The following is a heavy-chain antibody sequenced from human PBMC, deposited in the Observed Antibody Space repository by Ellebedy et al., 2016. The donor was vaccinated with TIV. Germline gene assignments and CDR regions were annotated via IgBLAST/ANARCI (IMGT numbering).Heavy chain of an antibody. D-gene: IGHD2-2*01. CDR3: ARGTNYRIVVVPAYGMDV. J-gene: IGHJ6*02. Sequence: GESLKISXAASGFTFSSYGMHWVRQAPGKGLEWVAVIWYDGSNKYYADSVKGRFTISRDNSKNTLYLQMNSLRAEDTAVYYCARGTNYRIVVVPAYGMDVWGQGTTVTVSS. CDR1: GFTFSSYG. CDR2: IWYDGSNK. V-gene: IGHV3-33*01.